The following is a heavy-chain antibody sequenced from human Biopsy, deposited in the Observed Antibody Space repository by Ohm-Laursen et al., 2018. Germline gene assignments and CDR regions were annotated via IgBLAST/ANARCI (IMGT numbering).Heavy chain of an antibody. D-gene: IGHD3-3*01. Sequence: SETLSLTCSVSGYSISTAYYWAWIRQPPGKGLEWIASIYHIGSTNYNPSLKSRVSISVDTSKNQFSLKLSFVTAADTAVYYCARLEWRDTFFDFWGQGRLVTVSS. V-gene: IGHV4-38-2*02. CDR2: IYHIGST. CDR1: GYSISTAYY. J-gene: IGHJ4*02. CDR3: ARLEWRDTFFDF.